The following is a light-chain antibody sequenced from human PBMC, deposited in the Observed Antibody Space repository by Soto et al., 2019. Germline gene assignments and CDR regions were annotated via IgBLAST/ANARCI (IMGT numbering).Light chain of an antibody. CDR3: HQRSNWPWT. Sequence: EIVLTQSPATLSLSPGERASLSCRASQSVSRYLAWYQHKVGQAPRLLIYDASSRATGIPARFSGSGSGTDFTLTISRLEPEDFAVYYCHQRSNWPWTFGQGTKV. CDR2: DAS. CDR1: QSVSRY. V-gene: IGKV3-11*01. J-gene: IGKJ1*01.